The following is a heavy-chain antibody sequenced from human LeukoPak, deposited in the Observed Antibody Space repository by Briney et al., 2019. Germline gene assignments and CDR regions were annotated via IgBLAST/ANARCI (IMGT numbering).Heavy chain of an antibody. CDR3: AKVPPSTGTTYFFDY. V-gene: IGHV3-23*01. Sequence: PGGSLRLSCAASGCTFSSYAMRWVRQAPGKGVEWVSAITGSGGSTYYADSVKGRFTTSRDNSRNTLYLQMNSLRAEDTAVYYCAKVPPSTGTTYFFDYWGQGTLVTVSS. J-gene: IGHJ4*02. CDR2: ITGSGGST. D-gene: IGHD1-1*01. CDR1: GCTFSSYA.